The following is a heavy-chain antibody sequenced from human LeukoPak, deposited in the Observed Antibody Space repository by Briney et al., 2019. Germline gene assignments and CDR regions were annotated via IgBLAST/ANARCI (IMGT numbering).Heavy chain of an antibody. D-gene: IGHD5-18*01. CDR3: ATDLTQLWYHFDY. J-gene: IGHJ4*02. V-gene: IGHV1-24*01. CDR2: FDPEDDET. Sequence: ASVKVSCKVSGYTLTELSMHWVRQAPGKGLEWMGGFDPEDDETIYAQNFQGRVTMTEDTSTDTAYLELSSLRSEDTAVYYCATDLTQLWYHFDYWGQGTLVTVSS. CDR1: GYTLTELS.